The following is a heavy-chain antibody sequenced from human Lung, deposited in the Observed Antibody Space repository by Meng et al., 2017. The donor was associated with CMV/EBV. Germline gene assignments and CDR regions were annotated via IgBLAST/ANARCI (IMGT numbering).Heavy chain of an antibody. D-gene: IGHD3-3*01. CDR3: ARGRLYDSSSGYSHHDNFDL. CDR2: IDISDDT. V-gene: IGHV3-13*01. Sequence: GESXKISCAASGFTFSNYDMHWVRQAPGKGLEWVSSIDISDDTYYLGAVRGRFTISRENAKKSLYLQMKSMIAGDTAVYYCARGRLYDSSSGYSHHDNFDLWGQGTMVPV. J-gene: IGHJ3*01. CDR1: GFTFSNYD.